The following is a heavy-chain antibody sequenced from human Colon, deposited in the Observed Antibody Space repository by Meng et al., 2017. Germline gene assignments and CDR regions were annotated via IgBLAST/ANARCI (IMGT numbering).Heavy chain of an antibody. CDR1: GYSFTTNA. D-gene: IGHD2-2*01. CDR3: ARTGCSSSSCYDY. Sequence: QVHVVQSGAEAEKPWASVEVPCKVSGYSFTTNAMNWVRKAPGQRLEWMGWINAGNGNTKYSEKFQSRVTITRDTAASTAYMELSSLRSEDTAVYYCARTGCSSSSCYDYWGQGTLVTVSS. V-gene: IGHV1-3*01. CDR2: INAGNGNT. J-gene: IGHJ4*02.